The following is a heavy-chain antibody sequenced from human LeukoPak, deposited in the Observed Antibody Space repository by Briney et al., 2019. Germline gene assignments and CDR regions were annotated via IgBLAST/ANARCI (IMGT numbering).Heavy chain of an antibody. CDR2: IYYSGST. CDR1: GDSISSSSYY. J-gene: IGHJ4*02. D-gene: IGHD1-7*01. Sequence: PSETLSLTCTVSGDSISSSSYYWGWIRQPPGKGLEWIGSIYYSGSTYYTPSLKSRVTISVDTSKNQFSLKLSSVTAADTAVYYCARTKEYNWNYRYYFDYWGQGTLVTVSS. CDR3: ARTKEYNWNYRYYFDY. V-gene: IGHV4-39*01.